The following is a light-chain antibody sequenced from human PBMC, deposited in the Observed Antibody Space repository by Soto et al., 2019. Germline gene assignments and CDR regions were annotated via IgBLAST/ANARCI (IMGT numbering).Light chain of an antibody. CDR2: AAS. J-gene: IGKJ5*01. V-gene: IGKV1-39*01. CDR3: QQSASSVT. Sequence: DIQMTQSPSSLSASVGDRVTITCRASQSISSYLNWYQQKPGKAPKLLIYAASSLQSGVPSRFSGSGSGTDFTLTISSLQPEDFAMYYCQQSASSVTFGQGTRLEIK. CDR1: QSISSY.